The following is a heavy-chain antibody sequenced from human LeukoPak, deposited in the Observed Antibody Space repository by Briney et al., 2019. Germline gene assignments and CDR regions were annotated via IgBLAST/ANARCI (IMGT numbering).Heavy chain of an antibody. CDR3: ARARQWLVYFDY. J-gene: IGHJ4*02. CDR1: GGSISSSSYY. V-gene: IGHV4-39*07. CDR2: IYYSGST. Sequence: PSETLSLTCTVSGGSISSSSYYWGWIRQPPGKGLEWIGSIYYSGSTYYNPSLKSRVTISVDTSKNQFSLKLSSVTAADTAVYYCARARQWLVYFDYWGQGTLVTVSS. D-gene: IGHD6-19*01.